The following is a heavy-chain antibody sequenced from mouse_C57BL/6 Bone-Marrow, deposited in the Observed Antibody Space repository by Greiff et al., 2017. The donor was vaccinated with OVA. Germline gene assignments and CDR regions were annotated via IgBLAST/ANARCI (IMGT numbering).Heavy chain of an antibody. V-gene: IGHV1-4*01. CDR1: GYTFTGYT. CDR3: ARTRVYSKSAMDY. Sequence: VQLQQSGAELARPGASVKLSCKASGYTFTGYTMHWVKQRPGQGLEWIGYINPSSGYTKYNQKFKDKATLTADTSSSTAYMQLSSLTSEDSAVYYCARTRVYSKSAMDYWGQGTSVTVSS. J-gene: IGHJ4*01. D-gene: IGHD2-5*01. CDR2: INPSSGYT.